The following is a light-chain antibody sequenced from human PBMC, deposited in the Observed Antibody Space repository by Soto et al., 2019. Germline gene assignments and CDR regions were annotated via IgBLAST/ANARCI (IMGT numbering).Light chain of an antibody. CDR3: QQYYNTPYT. CDR1: QTVLSTSNNWNY. V-gene: IGKV4-1*01. CDR2: WAS. Sequence: IVMTQSPDSLAVSLGGRATVNCKSSQTVLSTSNNWNYLAWYQLKPGQPPRLLIYWASTRKSGVPDRFSGSGSGTKFTLTINSLQAEDVAVYYCQQYYNTPYTFGRGTKLEI. J-gene: IGKJ2*01.